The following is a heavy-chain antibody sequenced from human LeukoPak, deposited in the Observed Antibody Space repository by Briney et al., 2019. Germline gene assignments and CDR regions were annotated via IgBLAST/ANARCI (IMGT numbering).Heavy chain of an antibody. CDR3: ARAVAGTHWFDP. J-gene: IGHJ5*02. Sequence: GGSLRLSCAASGFTFSDYWMTWVRQAPGKGLEWVANIKQDGSEGYYVDSVKGRFTVSRDNAKSSLYLQLNSLRAEDTAVYYCARAVAGTHWFDPWGQGTLVIVSS. CDR1: GFTFSDYW. V-gene: IGHV3-7*01. CDR2: IKQDGSEG. D-gene: IGHD6-19*01.